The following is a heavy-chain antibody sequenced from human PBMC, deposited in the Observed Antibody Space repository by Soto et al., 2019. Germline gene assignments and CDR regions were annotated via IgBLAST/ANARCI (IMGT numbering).Heavy chain of an antibody. CDR3: AKWVDGSGTVVGGMDV. V-gene: IGHV3-23*01. Sequence: EVQLLESGGGLIQPRGSLRLSCAASGFNFSSYAMSWVRQAPGRGLEWVSAISGAVNNTYYTDSVKGRFTISRDNSKNTLYLQMNSLRADDTAVYYCAKWVDGSGTVVGGMDVWGQGTTVTVSS. CDR2: ISGAVNNT. CDR1: GFNFSSYA. J-gene: IGHJ6*02. D-gene: IGHD3-10*01.